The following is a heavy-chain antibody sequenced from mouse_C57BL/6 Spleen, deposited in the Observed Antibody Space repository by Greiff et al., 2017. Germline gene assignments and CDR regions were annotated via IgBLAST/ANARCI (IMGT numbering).Heavy chain of an antibody. CDR2: IYPGDGDT. CDR1: GYAFSSYW. Sequence: VLLVESGAELVKPGASVKISCKASGYAFSSYWMNWVKQRPGKGLEWIGQIYPGDGDTNYNGKFKGKATLTADKSSSTAYMQLSSLTSEDSAVYFCARVDYDYGNWYFDVWGTGTTVTVSS. CDR3: ARVDYDYGNWYFDV. D-gene: IGHD2-4*01. V-gene: IGHV1-80*01. J-gene: IGHJ1*03.